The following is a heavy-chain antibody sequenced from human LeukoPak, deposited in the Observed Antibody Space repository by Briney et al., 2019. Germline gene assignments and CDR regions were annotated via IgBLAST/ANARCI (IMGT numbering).Heavy chain of an antibody. CDR3: ARDLFAGSTGTVDY. Sequence: PSETLSLTCSVSGGSISNYSWSWIRQPPGKGLEWIGYIYYSGSTNYNPSLRTRVTISVDTSKIQFSLKLSSVAAADTAVYYCARDLFAGSTGTVDYWGQGTLVTVSS. J-gene: IGHJ4*02. V-gene: IGHV4-59*01. D-gene: IGHD1-1*01. CDR1: GGSISNYS. CDR2: IYYSGST.